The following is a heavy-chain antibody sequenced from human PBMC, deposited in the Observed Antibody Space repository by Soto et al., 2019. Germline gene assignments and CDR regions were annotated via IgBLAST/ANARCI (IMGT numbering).Heavy chain of an antibody. CDR2: ITPTSRAI. J-gene: IGHJ4*02. D-gene: IGHD3-22*01. CDR1: GFPFSFYS. Sequence: CEASGFPFSFYSMNWVRQAPGKGLEWIAYITPTSRAINYADSVKGRFTISRDNAKSTVYLQMNSLGAEDTATYHCTLHKFDSSGYVSDYWGQGTLVTVSS. CDR3: TLHKFDSSGYVSDY. V-gene: IGHV3-48*04.